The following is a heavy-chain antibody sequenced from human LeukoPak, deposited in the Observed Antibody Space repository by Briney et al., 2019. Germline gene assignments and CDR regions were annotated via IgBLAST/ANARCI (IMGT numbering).Heavy chain of an antibody. Sequence: PGGSLRLSCAASGFTFSSYGMHWVRQAPGKGLEWVAVIWYDGSNKYYADSVKGRFTISRDNSQKTLYLQMNSLRGEDTAVYYCAKSSSDIVVVPGAIPDWGQGTLVTVSS. CDR3: AKSSSDIVVVPGAIPD. V-gene: IGHV3-33*06. D-gene: IGHD2-2*01. CDR1: GFTFSSYG. CDR2: IWYDGSNK. J-gene: IGHJ4*02.